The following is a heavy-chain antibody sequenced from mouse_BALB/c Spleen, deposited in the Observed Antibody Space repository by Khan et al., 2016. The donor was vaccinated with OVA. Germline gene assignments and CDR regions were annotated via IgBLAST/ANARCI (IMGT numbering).Heavy chain of an antibody. CDR2: IDPENGDT. CDR1: GFNIKDYY. V-gene: IGHV14-1*02. Sequence: VQLKESGAELVRPGALVKLSCKASGFNIKDYYMHWVKQRPEQGLVWIGRIDPENGDTIYDPKFQGKASITSDTSSNTAYLQLSSLTSEDTAVYYCARDGYYPWFAYWGQGTLVTVSA. D-gene: IGHD2-3*01. J-gene: IGHJ3*01. CDR3: ARDGYYPWFAY.